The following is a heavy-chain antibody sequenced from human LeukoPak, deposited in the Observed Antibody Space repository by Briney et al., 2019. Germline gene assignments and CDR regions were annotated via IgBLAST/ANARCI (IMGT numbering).Heavy chain of an antibody. J-gene: IGHJ4*02. V-gene: IGHV3-21*01. CDR3: AVHKSSGWYY. Sequence: GESLRLSCAASGFTFKKYWMNWVRQVPGKGLEWVSSISSSSSYIYYADSVKGRFTISRDNAKNSLYLQMNSLRAEDTAVYYCAVHKSSGWYYWGQGTLVTVSS. CDR1: GFTFKKYW. D-gene: IGHD6-19*01. CDR2: ISSSSSYI.